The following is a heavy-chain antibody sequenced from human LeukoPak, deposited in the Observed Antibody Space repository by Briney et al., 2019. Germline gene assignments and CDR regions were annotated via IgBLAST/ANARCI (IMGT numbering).Heavy chain of an antibody. J-gene: IGHJ3*02. D-gene: IGHD3-22*01. Sequence: ASVKVSCKASGGTFSSYAISWVRQAPGQGLEWMGGIIPIFGTANYAQKFQGGVTITTDESTSTAYMELSSLRSEDTAVYYCASPYYYDSSGPPLLAFDIWGQGTMVTVSS. CDR3: ASPYYYDSSGPPLLAFDI. CDR1: GGTFSSYA. CDR2: IIPIFGTA. V-gene: IGHV1-69*05.